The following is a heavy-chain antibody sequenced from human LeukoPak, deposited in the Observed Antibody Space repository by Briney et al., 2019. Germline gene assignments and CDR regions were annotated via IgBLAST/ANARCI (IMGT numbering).Heavy chain of an antibody. Sequence: ASVKVSCKASGYSFTTLSICWVRQAPGQGLEWMGWVSSSTGNPTYAQDFTGRFVFSVDTSVTTAYLQINNLKAEDTAVYYCARDARMDYWGQGTRVTVSS. D-gene: IGHD2/OR15-2a*01. J-gene: IGHJ4*02. V-gene: IGHV7-4-1*02. CDR1: GYSFTTLS. CDR2: VSSSTGNP. CDR3: ARDARMDY.